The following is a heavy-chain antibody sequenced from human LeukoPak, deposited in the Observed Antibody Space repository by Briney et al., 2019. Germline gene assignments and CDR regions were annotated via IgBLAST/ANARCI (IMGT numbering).Heavy chain of an antibody. CDR1: GFTLTTYA. V-gene: IGHV3-33*06. D-gene: IGHD3-16*01. CDR2: IWYDGSNK. J-gene: IGHJ4*02. CDR3: AKVTFNWGTLDNDY. Sequence: GRSLRLSCAASGFTLTTYAMHWVRQAPGKGLEWVAVIWYDGSNKDYADSVKGRFTISRDNSKNTLYLQMNSLRAEDTAVYYCAKVTFNWGTLDNDYWGQGTLVTVSS.